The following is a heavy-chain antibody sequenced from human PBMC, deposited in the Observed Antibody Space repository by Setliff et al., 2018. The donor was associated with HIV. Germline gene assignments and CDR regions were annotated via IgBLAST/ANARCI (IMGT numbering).Heavy chain of an antibody. J-gene: IGHJ4*02. CDR1: GGSFSGYY. CDR2: INHSGST. Sequence: SETLSLTCAVYGGSFSGYYWSWIRQPPGKGLEWIGEINHSGSTNYNPSLKSRVTISVDTSKNQFSLKLSSVTAADTTVFYCARLTTTYYYDSSAYYHPVWGQGTLVTVSS. V-gene: IGHV4-34*01. D-gene: IGHD3-22*01. CDR3: ARLTTTYYYDSSAYYHPV.